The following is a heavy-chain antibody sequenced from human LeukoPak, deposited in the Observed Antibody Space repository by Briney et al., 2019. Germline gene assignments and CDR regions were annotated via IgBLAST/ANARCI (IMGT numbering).Heavy chain of an antibody. V-gene: IGHV3-23*01. CDR3: AKEAAPGGQWLIRGYYFDY. J-gene: IGHJ4*02. CDR2: ISGSGRTT. D-gene: IGHD6-19*01. Sequence: TGGSLRLSCAASGFTFSSYAMNWVRQAPGKGLEWVSTISGSGRTTFYPDSVKGRFTISRDNSKNTLYLQMNSLRAEDTAVYYCAKEAAPGGQWLIRGYYFDYWGQGTLVTVSS. CDR1: GFTFSSYA.